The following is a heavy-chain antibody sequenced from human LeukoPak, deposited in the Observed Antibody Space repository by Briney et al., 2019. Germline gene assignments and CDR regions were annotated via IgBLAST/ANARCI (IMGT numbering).Heavy chain of an antibody. V-gene: IGHV3-30*18. D-gene: IGHD4-17*01. CDR2: ISYDGSNK. J-gene: IGHJ4*02. Sequence: GRSLRLSCAASRFTFSSYGMHWVRQAPGKGLEWVAVISYDGSNKYYADSVKGRFTITRDNSKNTLYLQMNSLRAEDTAVYYCAKGVRDIDYGDYAAHWGQGTLVTVSS. CDR1: RFTFSSYG. CDR3: AKGVRDIDYGDYAAH.